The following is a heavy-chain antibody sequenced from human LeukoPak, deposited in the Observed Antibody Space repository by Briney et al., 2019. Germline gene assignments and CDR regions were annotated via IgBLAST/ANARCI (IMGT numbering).Heavy chain of an antibody. J-gene: IGHJ4*02. CDR2: IFYSGST. D-gene: IGHD6-6*01. CDR1: GGSISSSSYY. CDR3: VRRRWSSSSAYFDY. Sequence: SETLSLTCTVSGGSISSSSYYWGWIRQPPGKGLEWIGSIFYSGSTHYNPSLKSRVTISVDTSKDQFSLKLSSVIAADTAVYYCVRRRWSSSSAYFDYWGQGTLVTVSS. V-gene: IGHV4-39*01.